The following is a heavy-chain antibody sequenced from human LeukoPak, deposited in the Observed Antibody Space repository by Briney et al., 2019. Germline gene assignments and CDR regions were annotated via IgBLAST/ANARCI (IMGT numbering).Heavy chain of an antibody. CDR1: GYSIISGYY. CDR2: LYHSGNT. J-gene: IGHJ1*01. Sequence: SETLSLTCGVSGYSIISGYYWGWIRQPPGKGLEWMGSLYHSGNTYYNPSLKSRVTISVDTSKNQFSLKLSSVTAADTAVYYCARAAEIGTLGYFQHWGQGTLVTVSS. D-gene: IGHD6-13*01. CDR3: ARAAEIGTLGYFQH. V-gene: IGHV4-38-2*01.